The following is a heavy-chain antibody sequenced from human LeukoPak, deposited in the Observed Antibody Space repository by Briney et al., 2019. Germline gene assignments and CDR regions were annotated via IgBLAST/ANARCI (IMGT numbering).Heavy chain of an antibody. J-gene: IGHJ6*03. CDR2: INPSGGST. CDR1: GYTFTSYY. V-gene: IGHV1-46*01. Sequence: ASVKVSCKASGYTFTSYYMHWVRQAPGQGLEWMGIINPSGGSTSYAQKFQGRVTMTTDTSTSTAYMELRGLRSDDTAVYFCARVSFYYYMDVWGKGTTVTVSS. CDR3: ARVSFYYYMDV.